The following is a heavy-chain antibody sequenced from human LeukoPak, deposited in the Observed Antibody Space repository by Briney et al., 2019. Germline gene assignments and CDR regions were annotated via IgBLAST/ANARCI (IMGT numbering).Heavy chain of an antibody. V-gene: IGHV1-2*02. CDR3: ARVRAKIRGYAFDI. J-gene: IGHJ3*02. CDR2: INPNSGGT. Sequence: ASVKVSCKASGYTFTGYYMHWGRQAPGQGLEWMGWINPNSGGTNYAQKFQGRVTMTRDTSISTAYMELSRLRSDDTAVYYCARVRAKIRGYAFDIWGQGTMVTVSS. CDR1: GYTFTGYY. D-gene: IGHD3-10*01.